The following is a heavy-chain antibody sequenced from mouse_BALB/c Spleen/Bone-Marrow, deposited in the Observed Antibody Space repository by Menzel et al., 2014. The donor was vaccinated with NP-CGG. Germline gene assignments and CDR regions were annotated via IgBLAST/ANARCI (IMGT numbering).Heavy chain of an antibody. J-gene: IGHJ1*01. Sequence: DVQLVESGGGLVKPGGSLKLSCAASGLTFSDYYMYWVRQTPEKRLEWVATISDGGSYTYYPDSVKGRFTISRDNAKNNLYLQMSSLKSEDTAMYYCARFYYYGSSYFDVWGAGTTVTVSS. V-gene: IGHV5-4*02. CDR2: ISDGGSYT. CDR3: ARFYYYGSSYFDV. CDR1: GLTFSDYY. D-gene: IGHD1-1*01.